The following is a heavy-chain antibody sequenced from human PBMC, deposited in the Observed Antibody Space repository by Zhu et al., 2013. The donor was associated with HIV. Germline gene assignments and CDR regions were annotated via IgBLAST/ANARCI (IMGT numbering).Heavy chain of an antibody. Sequence: QVQLVQSGAEVKKPGSSVKVSCKASGGTFSSYAISWVRQGPGQGLEWMGLINLSDGVTHYAQKFQGRLTITKDTSTSTVYMGLSSLRSEDTAMYFCARSRGYCTGIKCQSDAFDIWGQGSMVTVSS. V-gene: IGHV1-69*09. CDR2: INLSDGVT. J-gene: IGHJ3*02. D-gene: IGHD2-8*02. CDR1: GGTFSSYA. CDR3: ARSRGYCTGIKCQSDAFDI.